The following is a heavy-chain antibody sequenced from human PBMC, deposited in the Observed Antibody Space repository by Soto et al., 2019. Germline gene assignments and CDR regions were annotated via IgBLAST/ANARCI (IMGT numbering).Heavy chain of an antibody. D-gene: IGHD2-8*01. CDR2: IFDSGST. V-gene: IGHV4-30-4*01. J-gene: IGHJ2*01. CDR3: AREIMPLTNDWYFDL. CDR1: GGSISGGVHS. Sequence: QVQLQESGPGLVKPSETLSLNCTVSGGSISGGVHSWSWIRQPPGKGLEWIGHIFDSGSTYYNPSLKHRLTISVDTSKNQFSLRLSSVTAADTAVYYCAREIMPLTNDWYFDLWGRGTLVTVSS.